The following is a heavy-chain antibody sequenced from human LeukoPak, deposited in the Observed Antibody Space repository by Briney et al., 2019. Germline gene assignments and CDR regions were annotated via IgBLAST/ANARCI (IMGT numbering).Heavy chain of an antibody. J-gene: IGHJ4*02. Sequence: GGSLRLSCAASGFTVSSNYMSWVRQAPGKGLEWVSIIFSGGSKYYAESVEGRFTISRDNSKNTLDLQMNSLRDEDTAVYYCARDHPGITGTNWGQGTLVTVSS. CDR2: IFSGGSK. V-gene: IGHV3-53*01. CDR1: GFTVSSNY. CDR3: ARDHPGITGTN. D-gene: IGHD1/OR15-1a*01.